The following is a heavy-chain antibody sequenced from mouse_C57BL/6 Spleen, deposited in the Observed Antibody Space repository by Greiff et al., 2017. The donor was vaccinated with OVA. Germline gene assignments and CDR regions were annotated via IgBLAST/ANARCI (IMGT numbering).Heavy chain of an antibody. CDR1: GYAFSSSW. CDR2: IYPGDGDT. D-gene: IGHD4-1*01. Sequence: LVKPGASVKISCKASGYAFSSSWMNWVKQRPGKGLEWIGRIYPGDGDTNYNGKFKGKATLTADKSSSTAYMQLSSLTSEDSAVYFCALTGKVYFDYWGQGTSLTVSS. V-gene: IGHV1-82*01. J-gene: IGHJ2*02. CDR3: ALTGKVYFDY.